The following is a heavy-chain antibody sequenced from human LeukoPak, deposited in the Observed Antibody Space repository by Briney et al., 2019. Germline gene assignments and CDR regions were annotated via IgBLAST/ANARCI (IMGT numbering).Heavy chain of an antibody. J-gene: IGHJ3*02. CDR1: GGSISSYY. D-gene: IGHD3-9*01. V-gene: IGHV4-59*01. Sequence: SETLSLTCTVSGGSISSYYWSWIRLPPGKGLEWISYLSKSGNTNYSPSLKSRVTIFGDTSKNQFFLKLSSVTAADTAVYYCARARYVNSFYAFDIWGQGTLVTVSS. CDR3: ARARYVNSFYAFDI. CDR2: LSKSGNT.